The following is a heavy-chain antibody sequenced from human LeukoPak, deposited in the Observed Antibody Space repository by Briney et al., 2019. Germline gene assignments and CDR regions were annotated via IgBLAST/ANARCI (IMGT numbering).Heavy chain of an antibody. CDR3: AKEDFGGYDGGYDY. J-gene: IGHJ4*02. Sequence: GGSLRLSCAASGFIFSNYAMSWIRQAPGRGLEWVSAIRSNGDGTYYADSVKGRFTISRDNSKKAVYLQMDNLRAEDTALYYCAKEDFGGYDGGYDYWGQGTLVTVSS. CDR1: GFIFSNYA. D-gene: IGHD2-21*01. V-gene: IGHV3-23*01. CDR2: IRSNGDGT.